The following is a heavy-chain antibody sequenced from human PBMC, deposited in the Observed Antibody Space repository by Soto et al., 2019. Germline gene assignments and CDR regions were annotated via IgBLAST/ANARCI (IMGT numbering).Heavy chain of an antibody. CDR1: AFTFNSYV. CDR3: ARHFYGSGSYYREMDV. J-gene: IGHJ6*04. D-gene: IGHD3-10*01. CDR2: ISGSGDAI. Sequence: GGSLRLSCEASAFTFNSYVMNWVRQAPGKGLEWVSVISGSGDAIYYAESVRGRFTISRDNSKNTLYLQMNSLRVEDTAVYYCARHFYGSGSYYREMDVWGKGTTVTVSS. V-gene: IGHV3-23*01.